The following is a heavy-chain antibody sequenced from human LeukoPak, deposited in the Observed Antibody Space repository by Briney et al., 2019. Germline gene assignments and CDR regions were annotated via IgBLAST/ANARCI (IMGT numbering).Heavy chain of an antibody. V-gene: IGHV6-1*01. CDR2: TYYRSRWYH. Sequence: SQTLSLTCAISGDSVPSNSTAWIWIRQSPSRGLEWLGRTYYRSRWYHDYAVSVKSRITVNPDTSKNQFSLQLNSVTPEDTAVYYCARGSGSFDYWGQGTLVTVSS. J-gene: IGHJ4*02. CDR1: GDSVPSNSTA. CDR3: ARGSGSFDY. D-gene: IGHD3-10*01.